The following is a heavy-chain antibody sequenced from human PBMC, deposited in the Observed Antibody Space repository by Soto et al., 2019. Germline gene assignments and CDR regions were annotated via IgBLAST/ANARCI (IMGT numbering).Heavy chain of an antibody. CDR3: AREPQWELYSVRYFDL. CDR2: IIPIFGTA. CDR1: GGTFSSYA. J-gene: IGHJ2*01. Sequence: QVQLVQSGAEVKKPGSSVKVSCKASGGTFSSYAISWVRQAPGQGLEWMGGIIPIFGTANYAQKFQGRVTNTXXEXTXXAYMELSSLRSEDTAVYYCAREPQWELYSVRYFDLWGRGTLVTVSS. D-gene: IGHD1-26*01. V-gene: IGHV1-69*05.